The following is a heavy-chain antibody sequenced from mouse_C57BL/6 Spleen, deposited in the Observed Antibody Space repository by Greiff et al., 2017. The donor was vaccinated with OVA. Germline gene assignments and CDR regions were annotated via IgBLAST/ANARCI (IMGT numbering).Heavy chain of an antibody. V-gene: IGHV1-50*01. Sequence: QVQLQQSGAELVKPGASVKLSCKASGYTFTSYWMQWVKQRPGQGLEWIGEIDPSDSYTNYNQKFKGKATLTVDTSSSTAYMQLSSLTSEDSAVYYCARTGNWDDAYWGQGTLVTVSA. CDR2: IDPSDSYT. CDR3: ARTGNWDDAY. J-gene: IGHJ3*01. CDR1: GYTFTSYW. D-gene: IGHD4-1*01.